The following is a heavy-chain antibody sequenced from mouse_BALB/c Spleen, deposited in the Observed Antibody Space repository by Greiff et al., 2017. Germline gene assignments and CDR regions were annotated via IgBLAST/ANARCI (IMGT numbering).Heavy chain of an antibody. Sequence: VQLQQSGAELMKPGASVKISCKATGYTFSSYWIEWVKQRPGHGLEWIGEILPGSGSTNYNEKFKGKATFTADTSSNTAYMQLSSLTSEDSAVYYCARGGDYASYAMDYWGQGTSVTVSS. CDR3: ARGGDYASYAMDY. J-gene: IGHJ4*01. V-gene: IGHV1-9*01. D-gene: IGHD2-4*01. CDR2: ILPGSGST. CDR1: GYTFSSYW.